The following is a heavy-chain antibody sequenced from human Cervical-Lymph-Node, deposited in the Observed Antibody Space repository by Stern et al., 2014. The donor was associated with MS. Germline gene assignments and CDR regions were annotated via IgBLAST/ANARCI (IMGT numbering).Heavy chain of an antibody. CDR2: IIPIFGTA. Sequence: QVQLVQSGAEVKKPWSSVKVSCKASGGTFSSYAISWVRQAPGQGLEWMGGIIPIFGTANYAQKFQGRVTITADESTSTAYMELSSLRSEDTAVYYCARDSTIFGVDHYYYGMDVWGQGTTVTVSS. CDR3: ARDSTIFGVDHYYYGMDV. CDR1: GGTFSSYA. V-gene: IGHV1-69*01. D-gene: IGHD3-3*01. J-gene: IGHJ6*02.